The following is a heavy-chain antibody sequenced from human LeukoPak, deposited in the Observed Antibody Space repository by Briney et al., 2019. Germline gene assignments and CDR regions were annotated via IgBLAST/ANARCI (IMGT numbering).Heavy chain of an antibody. D-gene: IGHD4-23*01. CDR3: ARVGGSEYSFDY. CDR2: IYTSGST. CDR1: GGSISSGSYY. Sequence: SETLSLTCTVSGGSISSGSYYWNWIRQPAGKGLEWIGRIYTSGSTNYNPSLKSRITISVDTSKNQFSLKLSSVTAADTAVYYCARVGGSEYSFDYWGQGTLVTVSS. J-gene: IGHJ4*02. V-gene: IGHV4-61*02.